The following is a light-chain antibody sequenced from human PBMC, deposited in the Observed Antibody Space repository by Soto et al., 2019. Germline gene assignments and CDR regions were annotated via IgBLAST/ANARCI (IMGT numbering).Light chain of an antibody. Sequence: IVLTQSPGTLSLSPGERATLSCRASQTGNNNYLAWYQHKSGQAPRLLIYGVYTRASGIPDRFSGSGSGTEFTLTITRLEPEDSAVYFRQHYGYSQWTFGQGTKVDIK. CDR2: GVY. CDR1: QTGNNNY. CDR3: QHYGYSQWT. V-gene: IGKV3-20*01. J-gene: IGKJ1*01.